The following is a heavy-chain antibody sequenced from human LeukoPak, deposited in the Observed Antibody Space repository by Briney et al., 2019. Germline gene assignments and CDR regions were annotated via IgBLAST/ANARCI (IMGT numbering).Heavy chain of an antibody. Sequence: GGSLRLSCAAPGFTFSSYSMNWVRQAPGKGLEWVSYISSSNSTIYYADSVKGRFTISRDNAKNSLYLQMNSLRAEDTAVYYCARVVVVPAAIFSDYWGQGTLVTVSS. CDR2: ISSSNSTI. V-gene: IGHV3-48*01. J-gene: IGHJ4*02. CDR1: GFTFSSYS. D-gene: IGHD2-2*01. CDR3: ARVVVVPAAIFSDY.